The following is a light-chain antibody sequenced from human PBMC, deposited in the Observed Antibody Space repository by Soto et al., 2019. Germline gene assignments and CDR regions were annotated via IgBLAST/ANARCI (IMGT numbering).Light chain of an antibody. Sequence: DIQVTQSPSTLSASIGDRVTITCRASQNINNWLAWYQQKPGKAPNLLIYEASSLESGVPSRFGGSRSGTEFTLTISSLQPEDFATYYCQQYNSYSWTLGQGTKVDIK. J-gene: IGKJ1*01. CDR2: EAS. CDR3: QQYNSYSWT. CDR1: QNINNW. V-gene: IGKV1-5*03.